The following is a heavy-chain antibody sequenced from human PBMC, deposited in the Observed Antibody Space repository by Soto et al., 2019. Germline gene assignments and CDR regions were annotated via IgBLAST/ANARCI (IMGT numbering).Heavy chain of an antibody. CDR2: IDPSDSYT. D-gene: IGHD2-2*01. V-gene: IGHV5-10-1*01. Sequence: GESLKISCKGSGYSFTSYWISWVRQMPGKGLGWMGRIDPSDSYTNSSPSFQGHVTISADKSISTAYLQWSSLKASDTAMYYCARHIVVVPAAPYYGMDVWGQGTTVTVSS. CDR1: GYSFTSYW. J-gene: IGHJ6*02. CDR3: ARHIVVVPAAPYYGMDV.